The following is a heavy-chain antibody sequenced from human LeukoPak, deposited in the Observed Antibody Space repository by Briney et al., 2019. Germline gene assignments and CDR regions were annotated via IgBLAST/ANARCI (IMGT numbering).Heavy chain of an antibody. D-gene: IGHD3-22*01. CDR3: AKSYSDSRYSHVDY. J-gene: IGHJ4*02. CDR2: IGGSGGNP. CDR1: GFTFSSYA. V-gene: IGHV3-23*01. Sequence: GGSLRLSCAASGFTFSSYAMSWVRQAPGKGLEWVSVIGGSGGNPKDADSVKGRFTISRDNSNSTLSLQMNSLRAEDTAVYYCAKSYSDSRYSHVDYWGQGTLVTVSS.